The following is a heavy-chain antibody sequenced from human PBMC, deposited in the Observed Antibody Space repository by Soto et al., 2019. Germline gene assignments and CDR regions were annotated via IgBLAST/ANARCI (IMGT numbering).Heavy chain of an antibody. V-gene: IGHV4-31*03. CDR1: GGSISSGNYY. Sequence: QVQLQESGPGLVKPSQTLSLTCTVSGGSISSGNYYWSWIRQHPGKGLEWIGYIYYSGSAFYNPSLRSRVTISVGTSKNQCSLNLISVTAADTSVYYCETAARTSSSWFLQYWGQGTLVTVSS. J-gene: IGHJ4*02. CDR3: ETAARTSSSWFLQY. CDR2: IYYSGSA. D-gene: IGHD6-13*01.